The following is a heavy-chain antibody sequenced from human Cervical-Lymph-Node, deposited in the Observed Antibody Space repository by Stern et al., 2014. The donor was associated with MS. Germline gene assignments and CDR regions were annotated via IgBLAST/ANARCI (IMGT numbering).Heavy chain of an antibody. V-gene: IGHV5-51*01. J-gene: IGHJ4*02. Sequence: EVQLVESGPEVKMPGESLKISCQASGYTFTSYWIGWVRQMPGKGLEWIAIIFPGGSDIKYSPSFQGRVTISADKSSSTAYLQWNNLKASDTAIYYCARQRYFDYWGQGTLVTVSS. CDR2: IFPGGSDI. CDR3: ARQRYFDY. CDR1: GYTFTSYW.